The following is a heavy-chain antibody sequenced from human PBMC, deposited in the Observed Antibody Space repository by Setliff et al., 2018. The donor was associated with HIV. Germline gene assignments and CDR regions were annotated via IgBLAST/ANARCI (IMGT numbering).Heavy chain of an antibody. CDR2: IYPGDSDT. D-gene: IGHD2-15*01. J-gene: IGHJ6*03. Sequence: LGESLKISCKGSGYKFSSYWIGWVRQMPGKGLEWMGIIYPGDSDTRYSPSFQGQVTISADKSTNTAYLQWTGLKASDTAMYYCARLPNAATYQSYYMDVWGEGTTVTV. V-gene: IGHV5-51*01. CDR1: GYKFSSYW. CDR3: ARLPNAATYQSYYMDV.